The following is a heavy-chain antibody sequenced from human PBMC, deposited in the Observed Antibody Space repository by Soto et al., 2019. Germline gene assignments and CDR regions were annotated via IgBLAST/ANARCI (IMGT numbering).Heavy chain of an antibody. J-gene: IGHJ6*01. CDR3: ARDGVADRLDYYYGMDV. D-gene: IGHD6-6*01. Sequence: GGSLRLSCAASGFTFSSYAMHWVRQAPGKGPEWVAVISYDGSNKYYADSVKGRFTISRDNSKNTLYLQMNSLRAEDTAVYYCARDGVADRLDYYYGMDVWGQGTPVTVSS. CDR1: GFTFSSYA. V-gene: IGHV3-30-3*01. CDR2: ISYDGSNK.